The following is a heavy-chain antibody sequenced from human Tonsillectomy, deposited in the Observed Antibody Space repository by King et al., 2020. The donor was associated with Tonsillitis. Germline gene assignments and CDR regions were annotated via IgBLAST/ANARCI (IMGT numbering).Heavy chain of an antibody. D-gene: IGHD3-22*01. CDR1: VFTFSTYW. CDR3: ASYYDSSGSSGFDY. J-gene: IGHJ4*02. Sequence: VQLVESGGGLVQPGGSLRLSCAASVFTFSTYWMTWVRQAPGKGLGWGANIKQDVSEKFYVDSVKGRFTISRDNAKNSLYLQMNSLRAEDTAVYYCASYYDSSGSSGFDYWGQGTLVTVSS. CDR2: IKQDVSEK. V-gene: IGHV3-7*01.